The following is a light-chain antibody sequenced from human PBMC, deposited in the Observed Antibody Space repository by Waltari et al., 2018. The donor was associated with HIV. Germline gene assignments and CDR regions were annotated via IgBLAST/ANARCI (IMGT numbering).Light chain of an antibody. J-gene: IGLJ3*02. CDR3: QTWGTGIQEV. CDR2: LKSDGSH. Sequence: QLVLTQPPSASAPLGASVTLTCPLSSGPCTYDTAWPQPQPGKGPRYLMKLKSDGSHIKGDGTPDRFSGSSSGAERYLTISSLQSEDEADYYCQTWGTGIQEVFGGGTKLTVL. CDR1: SGPCTYD. V-gene: IGLV4-69*01.